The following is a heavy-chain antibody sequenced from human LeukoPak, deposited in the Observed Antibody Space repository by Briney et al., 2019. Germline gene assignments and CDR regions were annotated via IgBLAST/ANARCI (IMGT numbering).Heavy chain of an antibody. CDR1: GFTFTNAW. D-gene: IGHD3-10*01. V-gene: IGHV3-15*01. Sequence: PGGSLRLSCVDSGFTFTNAWMSWVRQAPGKGLEWIDRIKSKTDGETTNYAEPVRGRFTISRDDSKSAVYLQMNSLKIGDTAVYYCTTDLGTYYHGSQRLIPIDYWGQEPWSPSPQ. CDR2: IKSKTDGETT. J-gene: IGHJ4*01. CDR3: TTDLGTYYHGSQRLIPIDY.